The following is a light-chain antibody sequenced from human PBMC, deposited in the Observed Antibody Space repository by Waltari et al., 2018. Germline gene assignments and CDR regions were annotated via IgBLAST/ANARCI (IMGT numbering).Light chain of an antibody. Sequence: EIVMTQSPATLSVSPGERATLSCRASQSVSSNFAWYQQKPGQAPRLLIYGASTRATGIPARFSGSGSGTEFTLTISSLQSEDFAVYYCQQYNNGALTVGGGTKVEIK. CDR2: GAS. CDR3: QQYNNGALT. CDR1: QSVSSN. J-gene: IGKJ4*02. V-gene: IGKV3-15*01.